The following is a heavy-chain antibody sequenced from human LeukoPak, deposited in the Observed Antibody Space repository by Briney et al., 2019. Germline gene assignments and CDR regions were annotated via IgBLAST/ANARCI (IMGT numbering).Heavy chain of an antibody. V-gene: IGHV4-4*02. CDR1: GGSISSSNW. D-gene: IGHD2-15*01. CDR3: AREKSPDYCSGASCYFDY. CDR2: IYHSGST. J-gene: IGHJ4*02. Sequence: SGTLSLTCAVSGGSISSSNWWSWVRQPPGKGLEWIGEIYHSGSTNYNPSLKSRVTISVDKSKNQFSLKLSSVTAADTAVYYCAREKSPDYCSGASCYFDYWGQGTLVTVSP.